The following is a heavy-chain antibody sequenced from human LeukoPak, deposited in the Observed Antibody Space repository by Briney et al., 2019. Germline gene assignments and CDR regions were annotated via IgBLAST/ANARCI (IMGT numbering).Heavy chain of an antibody. J-gene: IGHJ3*02. Sequence: ASVKVSCKASGYTFTSYGISWVRQAPGQGLEWMGWISAYNGNTNYAQKLQGRVTMTTDTSTSTAYMELRSLRSDDTAVYYCARRDYGDYGEDAFDIWGQGTMVTVSS. CDR1: GYTFTSYG. V-gene: IGHV1-18*01. CDR2: ISAYNGNT. D-gene: IGHD4-17*01. CDR3: ARRDYGDYGEDAFDI.